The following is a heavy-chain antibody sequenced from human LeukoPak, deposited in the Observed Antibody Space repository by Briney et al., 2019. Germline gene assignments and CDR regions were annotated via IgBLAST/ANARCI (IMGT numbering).Heavy chain of an antibody. Sequence: SETLSLTCVVSGASVSTNNWWTWVRQAPGKGLEWIGEVYHSGLTNYSPSLKSRVTMSIDKAKNIFSLNLTSVTAADTALYYCARGYCTGGNCYSFGYWGQGTLVTVSS. J-gene: IGHJ4*02. CDR1: GASVSTNNW. V-gene: IGHV4/OR15-8*02. D-gene: IGHD2-8*02. CDR3: ARGYCTGGNCYSFGY. CDR2: VYHSGLT.